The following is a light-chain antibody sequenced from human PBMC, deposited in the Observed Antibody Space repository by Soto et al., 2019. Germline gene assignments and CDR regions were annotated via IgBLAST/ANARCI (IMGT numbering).Light chain of an antibody. J-gene: IGKJ2*01. CDR3: QQYGSSPPYT. CDR1: QSVSSTY. Sequence: EIALTQSPGTLSLSPGERATLSCRASQSVSSTYLAWYQQKPGQAPRLFIYGASSSATGIPDRFSGSGSGTDFTLTINRLEPEDFAVYYCQQYGSSPPYTFGEGTKLEIK. CDR2: GAS. V-gene: IGKV3-20*01.